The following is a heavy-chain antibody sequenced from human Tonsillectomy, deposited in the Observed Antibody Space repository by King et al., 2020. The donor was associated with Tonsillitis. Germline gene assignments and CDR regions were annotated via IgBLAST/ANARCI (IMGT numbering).Heavy chain of an antibody. D-gene: IGHD3-22*01. J-gene: IGHJ4*02. CDR3: ARTFSLFSMIVVVFDS. Sequence: VQLQESGPGLVKPSETLSLTCSVSGYSISNGYYWGWVRQPPGKGLEWIGTIYHTGSTYYSPSLKSRVTMSVDTSKNQFSLNMYSVTAADTAVYYCARTFSLFSMIVVVFDSWGQGTLVTVSS. CDR2: IYHTGST. V-gene: IGHV4-38-2*01. CDR1: GYSISNGYY.